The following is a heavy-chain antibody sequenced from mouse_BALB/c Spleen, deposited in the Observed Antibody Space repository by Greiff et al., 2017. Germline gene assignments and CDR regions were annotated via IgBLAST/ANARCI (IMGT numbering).Heavy chain of an antibody. CDR1: GFDFSRYW. V-gene: IGHV4-1*02. D-gene: IGHD1-1*01. Sequence: EVQLQQSGGGLVQPGGSLKLSCAASGFDFSRYWMSWVRQAPGKGLEWIGEINPDSSTINYTPSLKDKFIISRDNAKNTLYLQMSKVRSEDTALYYCARPGYYGSSAWFAYWGQGTLVTVSA. CDR2: INPDSSTI. J-gene: IGHJ3*01. CDR3: ARPGYYGSSAWFAY.